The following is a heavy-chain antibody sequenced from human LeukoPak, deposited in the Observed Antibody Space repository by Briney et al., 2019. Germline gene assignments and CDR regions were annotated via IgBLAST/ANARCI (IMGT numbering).Heavy chain of an antibody. D-gene: IGHD3-10*01. V-gene: IGHV3-74*01. J-gene: IGHJ4*02. CDR3: ARSPLMVRGVIITRQNDC. Sequence: GGSLRLSCEASEFTFSSYWMHWVRQAPGKGLVWVSRINSDGRTTIYADSVKGRFTISRDNAKNTLYLQMNSLRAEDTAVYYCARSPLMVRGVIITRQNDCWGQGTLVTVSS. CDR2: INSDGRTT. CDR1: EFTFSSYW.